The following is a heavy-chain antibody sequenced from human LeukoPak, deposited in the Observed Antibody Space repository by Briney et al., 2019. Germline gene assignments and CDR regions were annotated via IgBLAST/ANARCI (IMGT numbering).Heavy chain of an antibody. CDR1: GYTFIDYA. V-gene: IGHV1-3*01. D-gene: IGHD6-19*01. CDR2: INAGNGNT. CDR3: ARGIEASSGWYVIDY. Sequence: GASVKVSRKASGYTFIDYAMHWVRQAPGQRLEWMGWINAGNGNTKYSQKFQGRVIITRDTSATIAYMELSRLRSEDTAVYYCARGIEASSGWYVIDYWGQGTLVIVSS. J-gene: IGHJ4*02.